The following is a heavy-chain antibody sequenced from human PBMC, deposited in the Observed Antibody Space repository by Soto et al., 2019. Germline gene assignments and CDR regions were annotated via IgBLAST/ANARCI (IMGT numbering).Heavy chain of an antibody. CDR3: ARETLLRYFDWFTGYFDL. J-gene: IGHJ2*01. V-gene: IGHV3-33*01. CDR2: IWYDGSNK. D-gene: IGHD3-9*01. CDR1: GFTFSSYG. Sequence: QVQLVESGGGVVQPGRSLRLSCAASGFTFSSYGMHWVRQAPGKGLEWVAVIWYDGSNKYYADSVKGRFTISRDNSKNTLYLQMNSLTAEDTAVYYCARETLLRYFDWFTGYFDLWGRGTLVTVSS.